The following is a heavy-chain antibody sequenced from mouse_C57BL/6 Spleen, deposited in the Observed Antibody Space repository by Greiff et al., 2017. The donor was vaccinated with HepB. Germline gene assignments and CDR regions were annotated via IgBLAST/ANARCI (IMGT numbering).Heavy chain of an antibody. CDR3: AREGLRRDWYFDV. J-gene: IGHJ1*03. CDR2: IYPSDSET. CDR1: GYTFTSYW. D-gene: IGHD2-4*01. Sequence: QVQLKQPGAELVRPGSSVKLSCKASGYTFTSYWMDWVKQRPGQGLEWIGNIYPSDSETHYNQKFKDKATLTVDKSSSTAYMQLSSLTSEDSAVYYCAREGLRRDWYFDVWGTGTTVTVSS. V-gene: IGHV1-61*01.